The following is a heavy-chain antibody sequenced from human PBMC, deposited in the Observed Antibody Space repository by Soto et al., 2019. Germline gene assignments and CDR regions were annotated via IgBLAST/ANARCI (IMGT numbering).Heavy chain of an antibody. CDR2: IFSNDEK. Sequence: QVTLKESGPVLVKPTETLTLTCTVSGFSLSNARMGVSWIRQPPGKALEWLAHIFSNDEKSYSTSLKSRLTISKDTSKSQVVLTMTNMDPVDTATYYCARISGIPIFGVLDYWYFDLWGRGTLVTVSS. CDR3: ARISGIPIFGVLDYWYFDL. D-gene: IGHD3-3*01. J-gene: IGHJ2*01. V-gene: IGHV2-26*01. CDR1: GFSLSNARMG.